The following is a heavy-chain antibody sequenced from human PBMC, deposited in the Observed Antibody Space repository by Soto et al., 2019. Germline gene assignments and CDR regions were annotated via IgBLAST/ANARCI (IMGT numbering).Heavy chain of an antibody. CDR3: ARTESITIFGVARRYYYFDY. Sequence: ASVKVSCKASGYTLTSYGISWVRQAPGQGLEWMGWISAYNGNTNYAQKLQGRVTMTTDTSTSTAYMELRSLRSDDTAVYYCARTESITIFGVARRYYYFDYWGQGTLVTVSS. D-gene: IGHD3-3*01. J-gene: IGHJ4*02. CDR2: ISAYNGNT. V-gene: IGHV1-18*01. CDR1: GYTLTSYG.